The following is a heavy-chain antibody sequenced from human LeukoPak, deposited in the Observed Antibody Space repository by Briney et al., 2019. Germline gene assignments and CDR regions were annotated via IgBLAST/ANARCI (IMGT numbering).Heavy chain of an antibody. Sequence: SETLSLTCTVSGGSISSYYWSWIRQPPGKGLEWIGYIYYSGSTNYNPSLKSRVTISVDTSKNQFSLKLSSVTAADTAVYYCATQGGGLYGGTPFDYWGQGTLVTVSS. J-gene: IGHJ4*02. CDR3: ATQGGGLYGGTPFDY. CDR2: IYYSGST. D-gene: IGHD4-23*01. V-gene: IGHV4-59*01. CDR1: GGSISSYY.